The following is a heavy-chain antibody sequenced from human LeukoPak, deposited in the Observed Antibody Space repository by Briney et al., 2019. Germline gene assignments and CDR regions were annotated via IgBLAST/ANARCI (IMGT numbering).Heavy chain of an antibody. V-gene: IGHV3-21*01. Sequence: GGSLRLSCAASGFTFSSYSMNWVRQAPGKGLEWDSSISSSSSYIYYADSVKGRFTISRDNAKNSLYLQMNSLRAEDTAVYYCARYGSGSKPFDYWGQGTLVTVSS. J-gene: IGHJ4*02. CDR1: GFTFSSYS. CDR3: ARYGSGSKPFDY. CDR2: ISSSSSYI. D-gene: IGHD3-10*01.